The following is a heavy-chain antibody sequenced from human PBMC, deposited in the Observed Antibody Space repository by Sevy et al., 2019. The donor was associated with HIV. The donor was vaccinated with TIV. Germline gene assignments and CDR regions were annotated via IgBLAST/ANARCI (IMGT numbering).Heavy chain of an antibody. D-gene: IGHD2-8*01. Sequence: GGSLRLSCAASGFTFSKYSMSRVRQPPRKGLEWVSTLSFGCGEIKYADSVKGRFTISRDNSKSSVYLQMNNLRPEDTAVYYCAREGCTKPHDYWGQGTLVTVSS. V-gene: IGHV3-23*01. J-gene: IGHJ4*02. CDR2: LSFGCGEI. CDR1: GFTFSKYS. CDR3: AREGCTKPHDY.